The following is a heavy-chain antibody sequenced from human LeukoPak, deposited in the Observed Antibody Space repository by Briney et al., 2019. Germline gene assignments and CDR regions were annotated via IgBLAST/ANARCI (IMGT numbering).Heavy chain of an antibody. CDR3: ARDQRVTGRPDIDY. D-gene: IGHD6-6*01. CDR1: GFTFRNHW. V-gene: IGHV3-74*03. J-gene: IGHJ4*02. Sequence: GGSLRLSCAASGFTFRNHWMHWVRQTPGKGLVWVSRISSDGSSTTYADSVKGRFTISRDNAKNTLYLQMSNLRAEDTAMYYCARDQRVTGRPDIDYWGQGTLVIVSS. CDR2: ISSDGSST.